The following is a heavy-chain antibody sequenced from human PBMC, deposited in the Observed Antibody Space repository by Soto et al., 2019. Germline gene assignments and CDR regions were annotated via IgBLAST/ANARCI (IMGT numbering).Heavy chain of an antibody. CDR1: GFTFNSYW. Sequence: GGSLRLSCAASGFTFNSYWMHWVRQAPGKGLVWVSRMNSDGSSITYADSVKGRFTISRDSAKNTMYLQVHSLRVEDTAVYYCAREIATTGLYYFDYRGQGTLVTVS. CDR2: MNSDGSSI. J-gene: IGHJ4*02. D-gene: IGHD6-13*01. CDR3: AREIATTGLYYFDY. V-gene: IGHV3-74*01.